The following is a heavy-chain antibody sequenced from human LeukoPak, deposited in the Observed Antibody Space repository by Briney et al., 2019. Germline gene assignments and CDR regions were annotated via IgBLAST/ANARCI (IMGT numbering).Heavy chain of an antibody. CDR1: GGSISNYY. CDR3: ARGGGDFWSTYYTDYYMDV. CDR2: TFDNGST. J-gene: IGHJ6*03. Sequence: PSETLSLTCSVSGGSISNYYWSWIRQPPGKGLEWIGCTFDNGSTNYNPSLKSRVTISLDTSKNQFSLKLSSVTAADTAVYYCARGGGDFWSTYYTDYYMDVWGKGTTVTVSS. D-gene: IGHD3-3*01. V-gene: IGHV4-59*01.